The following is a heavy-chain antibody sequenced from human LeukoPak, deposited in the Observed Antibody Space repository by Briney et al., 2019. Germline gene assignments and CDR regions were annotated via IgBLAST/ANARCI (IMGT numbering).Heavy chain of an antibody. D-gene: IGHD2-2*01. J-gene: IGHJ3*02. V-gene: IGHV1-46*01. Sequence: ASVKVSCKASGYTFTSYYMHWVRQAPGQGLEWMGIINPSGGSTSYAQKFQGRVTMTRDTSTSTVYMELSSLRSEDTAVYYCARELESGIVVVPAAKDDAFDIWGQGTMVTVSS. CDR1: GYTFTSYY. CDR3: ARELESGIVVVPAAKDDAFDI. CDR2: INPSGGST.